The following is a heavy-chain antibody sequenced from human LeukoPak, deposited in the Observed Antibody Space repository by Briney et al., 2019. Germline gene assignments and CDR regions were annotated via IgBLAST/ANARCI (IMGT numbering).Heavy chain of an antibody. Sequence: PGGSLRLSCAASGFTFSSYSMNRVRQAPGKGLEWVSYISSSSSTIYYADSVKGRFTISRDNAKNSLYLQMNSLRAEDTAVYYCARDGSSSKDYYYYYMDVWSKGTTVTVSS. V-gene: IGHV3-48*01. CDR1: GFTFSSYS. CDR3: ARDGSSSKDYYYYYMDV. D-gene: IGHD6-6*01. CDR2: ISSSSSTI. J-gene: IGHJ6*03.